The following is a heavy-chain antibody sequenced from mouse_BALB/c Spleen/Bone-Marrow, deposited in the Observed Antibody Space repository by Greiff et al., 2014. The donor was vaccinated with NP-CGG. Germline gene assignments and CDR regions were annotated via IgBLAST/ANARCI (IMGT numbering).Heavy chain of an antibody. D-gene: IGHD1-1*01. CDR2: IYPGSGST. V-gene: IGHV1S22*01. CDR3: TRSPITTVVAETMDY. J-gene: IGHJ4*01. CDR1: GYTFTSYW. Sequence: LQQPGSELVRPGASVKLSCKASGYTFTSYWMHWVKQRPGQGPEWIGNIYPGSGSTNYDEKFKSKATLTVDTSSGTAYMQLSSLTSEDSAVYYCTRSPITTVVAETMDYWGQGTSVIVSS.